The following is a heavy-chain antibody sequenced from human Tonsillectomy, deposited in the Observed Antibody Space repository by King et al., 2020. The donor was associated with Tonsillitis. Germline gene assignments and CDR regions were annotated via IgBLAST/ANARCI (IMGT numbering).Heavy chain of an antibody. CDR1: GDSLSSGVYF. J-gene: IGHJ4*02. D-gene: IGHD6-19*01. Sequence: QLQESGPGLVKPSETLSLTCTVSGDSLSSGVYFWAWIRQPPGKGLEWIGSIYYVGGTTHYNPSLKSRVSISIDTAKNHFSLKLRSVTATDTAVYYCARHFGSVAVAGRFYFWGQGTLVPVPS. CDR2: IYYVGGTT. V-gene: IGHV4-39*01. CDR3: ARHFGSVAVAGRFYF.